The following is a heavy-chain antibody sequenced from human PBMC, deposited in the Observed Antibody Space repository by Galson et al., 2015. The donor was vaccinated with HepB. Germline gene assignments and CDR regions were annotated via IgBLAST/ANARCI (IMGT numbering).Heavy chain of an antibody. CDR1: GFTFSSYW. CDR3: ASKSVAPYDAFDI. V-gene: IGHV3-7*01. CDR2: IKQDGSEK. Sequence: LRLSCAASGFTFSSYWMSWVRQAPGKGLEWVANIKQDGSEKYYVDSVKGRFTISRDNAKNSLYLQMNSLRAEDTAVYYCASKSVAPYDAFDIWGQGTMVTVSS. D-gene: IGHD6-19*01. J-gene: IGHJ3*02.